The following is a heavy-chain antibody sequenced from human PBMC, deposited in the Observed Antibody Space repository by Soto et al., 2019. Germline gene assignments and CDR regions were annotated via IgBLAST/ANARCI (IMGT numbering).Heavy chain of an antibody. D-gene: IGHD2-2*01. Sequence: EVQLLESGGGLVQPGGSLRLSCAASGFTFTNYAMHWVRQAPGKGLEWVSAISGSGGRTNYADSVKGRFTVSRDNSKNTLYLQMNRLRPEDSAVYYCAKDDYQLPNSPDSWGQGTLVTVSS. V-gene: IGHV3-23*01. CDR3: AKDDYQLPNSPDS. CDR2: ISGSGGRT. CDR1: GFTFTNYA. J-gene: IGHJ5*01.